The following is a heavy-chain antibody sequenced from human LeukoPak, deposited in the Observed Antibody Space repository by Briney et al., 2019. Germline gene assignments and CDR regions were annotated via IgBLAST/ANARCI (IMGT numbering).Heavy chain of an antibody. CDR2: IYSGGST. CDR3: ASTRQGVIAARRVAFDT. CDR1: GFTFSSYA. J-gene: IGHJ3*02. Sequence: GGSLRLSCATSGFTFSSYAMSWVRQAPGKGLEWVSVIYSGGSTYYADSVKGRFTISRDNSKNTLYLQMNSLRAEDTAVYYCASTRQGVIAARRVAFDTWGQGTMVTVSS. V-gene: IGHV3-53*01. D-gene: IGHD6-6*01.